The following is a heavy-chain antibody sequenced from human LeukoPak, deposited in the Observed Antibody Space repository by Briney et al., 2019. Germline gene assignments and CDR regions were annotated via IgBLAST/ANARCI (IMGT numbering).Heavy chain of an antibody. V-gene: IGHV3-30*03. D-gene: IGHD1-1*01. Sequence: GGSLRLSCAAPGFTFSSYGMHWVRQAPGKGLEWVAVISYDGSNKYYADSVKGRFTISRDNSKNTLYLQMNSLRAEDTAVYYCARDGKEGINPDYFDYWGQGTLVTVSS. CDR3: ARDGKEGINPDYFDY. J-gene: IGHJ4*02. CDR2: ISYDGSNK. CDR1: GFTFSSYG.